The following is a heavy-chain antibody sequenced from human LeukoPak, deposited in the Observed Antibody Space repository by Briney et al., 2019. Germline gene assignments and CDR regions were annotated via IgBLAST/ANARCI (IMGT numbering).Heavy chain of an antibody. CDR2: ISRSSSYI. CDR1: GFTFTSYS. Sequence: PGGSLRLSCAASGFTFTSYSMNWVRQAPGKGLEWVTSISRSSSYIYYADSVKGRFTISRDNAKNSLYLQMNSLRAEDTAVYYCARDRSCSSTSCYYYYYGMDVWGHGTTVTVSS. D-gene: IGHD2-2*01. CDR3: ARDRSCSSTSCYYYYYGMDV. V-gene: IGHV3-21*01. J-gene: IGHJ6*02.